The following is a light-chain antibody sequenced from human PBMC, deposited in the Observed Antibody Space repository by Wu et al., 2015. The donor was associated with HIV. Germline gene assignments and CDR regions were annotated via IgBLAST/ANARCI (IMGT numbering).Light chain of an antibody. J-gene: IGKJ2*01. Sequence: EIVMTQPPATLSVSPGERATLSCRASQSVSNKLAWYQQKPGQAPRLLMYGASNRATGIPARFSGSGSGTEFTLTISSMQSEDSALYYCQHYNNWPYTFGQGTKLEIK. CDR2: GAS. CDR3: QHYNNWPYT. CDR1: QSVSNK. V-gene: IGKV3-15*01.